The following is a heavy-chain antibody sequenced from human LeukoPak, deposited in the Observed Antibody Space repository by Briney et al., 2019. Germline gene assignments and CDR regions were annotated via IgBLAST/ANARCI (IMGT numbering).Heavy chain of an antibody. Sequence: GGSLRLSCSASGFTLSNYWIHWVRQAPGKGLVWVSRINTDGSSTNYADSVRGRFTVSRDNAKNSLYLQVNSLRAEDTAVYYCARDFSASLDYWGQGTLVTVSS. D-gene: IGHD2/OR15-2a*01. CDR3: ARDFSASLDY. V-gene: IGHV3-74*01. CDR2: INTDGSST. CDR1: GFTLSNYW. J-gene: IGHJ4*02.